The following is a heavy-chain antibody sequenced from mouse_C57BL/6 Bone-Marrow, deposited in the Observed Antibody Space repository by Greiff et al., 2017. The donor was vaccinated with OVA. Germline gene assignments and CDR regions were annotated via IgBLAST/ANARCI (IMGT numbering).Heavy chain of an antibody. J-gene: IGHJ3*01. CDR3: SGAITTVVAEDWFAY. V-gene: IGHV6-6*01. Sequence: EVMLVESGGGLVQPGGSMKLSCAASGFTFSDAWMDWVRQSPEKGLEWVAEIRNKANNHATYYAESVKGRFTISRDDSKSSVYRQMNSLRAEDTGIYYCSGAITTVVAEDWFAYWGQGTLVTVSA. CDR2: IRNKANNHAT. CDR1: GFTFSDAW. D-gene: IGHD1-1*01.